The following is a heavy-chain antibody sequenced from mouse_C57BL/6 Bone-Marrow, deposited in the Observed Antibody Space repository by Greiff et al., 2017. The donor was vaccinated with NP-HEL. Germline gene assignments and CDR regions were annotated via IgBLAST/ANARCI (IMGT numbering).Heavy chain of an antibody. J-gene: IGHJ2*01. CDR2: IYPRDGST. Sequence: QVQLQQSDAELVKPGASVKISCKVSGYTFPDHTIHWMKQRPEQGLDWIGSIYPRDGSTKYNEKFKGKATLTADKSSSTSYMQLNSLTSEDSAVYFCARVTQLSFFDYWGQGTTLTVSS. V-gene: IGHV1-78*01. CDR1: GYTFPDHT. D-gene: IGHD4-1*02. CDR3: ARVTQLSFFDY.